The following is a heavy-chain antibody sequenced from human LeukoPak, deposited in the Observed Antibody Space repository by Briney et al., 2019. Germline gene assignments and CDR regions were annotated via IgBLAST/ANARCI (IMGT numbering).Heavy chain of an antibody. CDR3: ARAQDHYDVGKFWYFDL. Sequence: KPSETLSLTCNVSGGSIRSSYWSWVRQPPGKGMEFVGYLSYSGNSNYNPSLKGRVTISVDTSKTQFSLELTSVTAADTAVHYCARAQDHYDVGKFWYFDLWGRGILVTVSS. CDR2: LSYSGNS. J-gene: IGHJ2*01. D-gene: IGHD3-22*01. V-gene: IGHV4-59*01. CDR1: GGSIRSSY.